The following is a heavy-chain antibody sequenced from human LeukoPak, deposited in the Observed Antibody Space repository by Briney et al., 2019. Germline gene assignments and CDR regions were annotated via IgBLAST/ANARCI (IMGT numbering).Heavy chain of an antibody. CDR1: GFTFRRYA. V-gene: IGHV3-64*02. CDR3: TRNCYDNMGPFAVFDI. D-gene: IGHD2-2*01. CDR2: VSSDGDST. Sequence: PGGSLRLSCAISGFTFRRYAMYWVRQAPGKGLEFVSAVSSDGDSTYYADSVKGRFTISRDNSKNTLFLQMGSLRPEDMAVYFCTRNCYDNMGPFAVFDIWGQGTMVTVAS. J-gene: IGHJ3*02.